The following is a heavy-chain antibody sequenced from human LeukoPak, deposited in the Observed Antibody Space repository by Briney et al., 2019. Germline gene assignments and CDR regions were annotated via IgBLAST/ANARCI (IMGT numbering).Heavy chain of an antibody. CDR2: IYYSGST. CDR1: GGSISSYY. CDR3: ARVSGPAGFDY. V-gene: IGHV4-59*01. D-gene: IGHD6-19*01. Sequence: PSETLSLTCTASGGSISSYYWSWIRQPPGKGLEWMGYIYYSGSTNYNPSLKSRVTISVDTSKNQFSLKLSSVTAADTAVYYCARVSGPAGFDYWGQGTLVTVSS. J-gene: IGHJ4*02.